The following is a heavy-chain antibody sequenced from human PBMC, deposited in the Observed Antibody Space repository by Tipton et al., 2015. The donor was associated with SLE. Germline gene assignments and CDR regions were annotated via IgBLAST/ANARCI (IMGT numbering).Heavy chain of an antibody. D-gene: IGHD2-21*01. CDR3: VRDQQGSIHYYMDV. CDR2: MYHTGNS. Sequence: LVKPSETLSLTCTVSGYSITSAYYWGWIRQPPGKGLEWVASMYHTGNSYYKPSPRSRLTISMDTSKNEFYLKLSSVTAADTAVYYCVRDQQGSIHYYMDVWGKGTMVTVSS. V-gene: IGHV4-38-2*02. CDR1: GYSITSAYY. J-gene: IGHJ6*03.